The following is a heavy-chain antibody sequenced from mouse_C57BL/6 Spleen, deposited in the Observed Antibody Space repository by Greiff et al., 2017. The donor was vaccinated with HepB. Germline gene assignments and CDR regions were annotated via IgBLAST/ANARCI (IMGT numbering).Heavy chain of an antibody. J-gene: IGHJ1*03. CDR1: GYTFTDYE. CDR3: TRCLYYYGSSYGYFDV. V-gene: IGHV1-15*01. Sequence: VQLQQSGAELVRPGASVTLSCKASGYTFTDYEMHWVKQTPVHGLEWIGAIDPETGGTAYNQKFKGKAILTADKSSSTAYMELRSLTSEGSAVYYCTRCLYYYGSSYGYFDVWGTGTTVTVSS. CDR2: IDPETGGT. D-gene: IGHD1-1*01.